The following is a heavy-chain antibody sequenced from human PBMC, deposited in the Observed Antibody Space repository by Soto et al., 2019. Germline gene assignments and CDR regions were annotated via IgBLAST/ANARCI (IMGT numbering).Heavy chain of an antibody. CDR3: ARGAPRRRRVPTYFHF. Sequence: NPSETLSLTCSVSGGSLTSGGYYWSWVRQHPGKDLQWVGSIHYNGDTYYNPSLRSRTSISLDTSENRFSLLLSSVTAADTAVYFCARGAPRRRRVPTYFHFWGPGTLVTVSS. J-gene: IGHJ4*02. CDR1: GGSLTSGGYY. V-gene: IGHV4-31*03. CDR2: IHYNGDT.